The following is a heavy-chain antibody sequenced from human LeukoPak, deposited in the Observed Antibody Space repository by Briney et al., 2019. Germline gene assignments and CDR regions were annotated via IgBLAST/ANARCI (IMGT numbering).Heavy chain of an antibody. J-gene: IGHJ4*02. CDR3: AKVMGSTSFDY. D-gene: IGHD5/OR15-5a*01. CDR1: GFTFSSYT. Sequence: PGGSLRLSCAASGFTFSSYTMNWVRQAPGKGLEWVSSITSGSSYIYYADSVKGRFTISRDNAKNSLYLQMNSLRAEDTAVYYCAKVMGSTSFDYWGQGTLVIVSS. V-gene: IGHV3-21*06. CDR2: ITSGSSYI.